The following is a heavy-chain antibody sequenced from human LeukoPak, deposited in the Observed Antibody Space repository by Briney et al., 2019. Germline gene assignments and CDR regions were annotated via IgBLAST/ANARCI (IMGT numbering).Heavy chain of an antibody. CDR2: INHSGST. CDR1: GGSFSGYY. CDR3: ARARSGYSSGWFDP. Sequence: SETLSLTCAVYGGSFSGYYWSWIRQPPGKGLEWIGEINHSGSTNYNPSLESRVTISVDTSKNQFSLKLSSVTAADTAVYYCARARSGYSSGWFDPWGQGTLVTVSS. V-gene: IGHV4-34*01. J-gene: IGHJ5*02. D-gene: IGHD5-18*01.